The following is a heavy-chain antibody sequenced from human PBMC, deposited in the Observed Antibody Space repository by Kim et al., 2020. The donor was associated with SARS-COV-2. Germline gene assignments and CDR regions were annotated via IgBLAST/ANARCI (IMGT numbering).Heavy chain of an antibody. Sequence: ASVKVSCKASGYTFTSYYLHWVRQAPGQGLEWMGIINPSGGSTSYPQKFQGRVTMTRDTSTSTLYMELSSLSSDDTAVYYCARAGYYDSSGYAEISTYNWFDPWGQGTLVTVSS. D-gene: IGHD3-22*01. J-gene: IGHJ5*02. CDR1: GYTFTSYY. CDR2: INPSGGST. V-gene: IGHV1-46*01. CDR3: ARAGYYDSSGYAEISTYNWFDP.